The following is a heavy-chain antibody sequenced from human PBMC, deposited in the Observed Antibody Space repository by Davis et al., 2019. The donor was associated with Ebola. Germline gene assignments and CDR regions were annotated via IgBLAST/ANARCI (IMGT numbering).Heavy chain of an antibody. J-gene: IGHJ4*02. CDR3: ALAAAGTR. CDR1: GFTFSSYG. Sequence: GESLKISCAASGFTFSSYGMHWVRQAPGNGLEWVAVIWYDGTRKYYAQSVKGRFTISRDNAKNSLYLQMNSLRDEDTAVYYCALAAAGTRWGQGTLVTVSS. CDR2: IWYDGTRK. V-gene: IGHV3-33*01. D-gene: IGHD6-13*01.